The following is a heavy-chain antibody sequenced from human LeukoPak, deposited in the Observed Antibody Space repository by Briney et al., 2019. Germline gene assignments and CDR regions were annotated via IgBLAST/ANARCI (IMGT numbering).Heavy chain of an antibody. CDR2: ISSGGST. V-gene: IGHV3-53*01. J-gene: IGHJ4*02. CDR1: GFTVSTYY. D-gene: IGHD2-2*01. CDR3: ARGLGYCTSTTCLLPFDY. Sequence: TGGSLRLSCAASGFTVSTYYMTWVRQAPGKGLECVSVISSGGSTYYADSVKGRFTVSRDNSKNTLYLQMNSLRAEDTAMYYCARGLGYCTSTTCLLPFDYWGQGTLVTVSS.